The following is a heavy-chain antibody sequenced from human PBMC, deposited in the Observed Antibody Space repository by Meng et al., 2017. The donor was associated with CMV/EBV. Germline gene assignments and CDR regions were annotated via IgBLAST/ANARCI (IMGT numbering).Heavy chain of an antibody. V-gene: IGHV3-21*01. CDR2: ISSSSSYI. Sequence: GVLKISCAASGFTFSSYSMNWVRQAPGKGLEWVSSISSSSSYIYYADSVKGRFTISRDNAKNSLYLQMNSLRAEDTAVYYCARRGGSVVVPAAHFDYWGQGTLVTVSS. J-gene: IGHJ4*02. CDR3: ARRGGSVVVPAAHFDY. CDR1: GFTFSSYS. D-gene: IGHD2-2*01.